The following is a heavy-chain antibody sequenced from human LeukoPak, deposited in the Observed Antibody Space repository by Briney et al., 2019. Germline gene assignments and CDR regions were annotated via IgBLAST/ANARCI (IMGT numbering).Heavy chain of an antibody. Sequence: GGSLRLSCAASGFTFSSFGMNWVRQAPGKGLEWLAVISYDGSKEYYADSVKGRFTISRDNSKNTVYLQMSSLRVEETAVYYCAKEFNRGLPDYWGQGTLVTVPS. CDR3: AKEFNRGLPDY. D-gene: IGHD2-21*01. CDR2: ISYDGSKE. V-gene: IGHV3-30*18. CDR1: GFTFSSFG. J-gene: IGHJ4*02.